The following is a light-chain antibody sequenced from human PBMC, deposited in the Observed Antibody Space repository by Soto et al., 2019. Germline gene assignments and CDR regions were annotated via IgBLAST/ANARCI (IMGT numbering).Light chain of an antibody. CDR1: GSNIGSNT. V-gene: IGLV1-44*01. CDR3: AAWDDSLNGRYV. CDR2: SNN. Sequence: QSVRTQPPSASGTPGQSVAISCSGSGSNIGSNTVNWYQQLPGTAPKLLIYSNNQRPSGVPDRFSGSKSGTSASLAISGLQSEDEADYYCAAWDDSLNGRYVFGTGAKVTVL. J-gene: IGLJ1*01.